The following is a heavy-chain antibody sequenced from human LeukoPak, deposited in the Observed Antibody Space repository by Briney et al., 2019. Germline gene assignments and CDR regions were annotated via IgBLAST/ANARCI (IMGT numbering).Heavy chain of an antibody. V-gene: IGHV3-13*01. J-gene: IGHJ4*02. CDR3: VSQQTSHGNFDY. CDR1: GFTFSNHA. CDR2: IGTAGDT. Sequence: PGGSLRLSCATSGFTFSNHAMHWVRQATGKGLEWVSAIGTAGDTFYPGSVKGRFTISRENAKNSLSLQINSLKAEDTAVYYCVSQQTSHGNFDYWGQGTLVTVSS. D-gene: IGHD1-26*01.